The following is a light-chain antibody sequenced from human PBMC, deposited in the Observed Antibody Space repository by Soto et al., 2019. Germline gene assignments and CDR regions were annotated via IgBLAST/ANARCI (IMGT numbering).Light chain of an antibody. V-gene: IGLV2-14*01. CDR1: SSDVGAYNY. J-gene: IGLJ1*01. CDR3: SSYTSAPTYV. Sequence: QSALTQPASVSGSPGQSITISCTGTSSDVGAYNYDSWYQQYPGEAPKVIIYDVSHRPAGVSNRFSGSKSGNTASLTISGVQTQDEADYYCSSYTSAPTYVFGTGTKLTVL. CDR2: DVS.